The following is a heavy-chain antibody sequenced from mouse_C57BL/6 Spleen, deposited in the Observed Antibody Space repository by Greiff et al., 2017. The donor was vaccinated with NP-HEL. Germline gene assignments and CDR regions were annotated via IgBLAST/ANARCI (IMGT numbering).Heavy chain of an antibody. V-gene: IGHV5-9*01. CDR2: ISGGGGNT. Sequence: EVNVVESGGGLVKPGGSLKLSCAASGFTFSSYTMSWVRQTPGKRLEWVGTISGGGGNTYYPDSVKGRCNISRENAKNTLYLQMSRLRTDDTALYYCASHHDYDGFDYWGQGTTLTVSS. CDR1: GFTFSSYT. CDR3: ASHHDYDGFDY. J-gene: IGHJ2*01. D-gene: IGHD2-4*01.